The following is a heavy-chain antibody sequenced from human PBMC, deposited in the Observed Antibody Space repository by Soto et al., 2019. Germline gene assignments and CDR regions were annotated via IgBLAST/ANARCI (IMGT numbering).Heavy chain of an antibody. CDR2: ISGSGGST. CDR1: GFTFSSHA. Sequence: VGSLRLPCAASGFTFSSHAMSWVRQAPGKGLEWVSAISGSGGSTYYADSVKGRFTISRDNSKNTLYLQMNSLRAEDTAVYYCAKDLSTAYGDYVVYYFDNWGQGTLVTVYS. CDR3: AKDLSTAYGDYVVYYFDN. V-gene: IGHV3-23*01. J-gene: IGHJ4*02. D-gene: IGHD4-17*01.